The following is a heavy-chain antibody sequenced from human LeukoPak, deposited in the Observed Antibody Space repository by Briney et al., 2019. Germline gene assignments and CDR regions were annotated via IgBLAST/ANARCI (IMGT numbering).Heavy chain of an antibody. CDR1: RISDY. CDR3: ASSTSTPGGFDF. V-gene: IGHV3-66*01. D-gene: IGHD2-2*01. J-gene: IGHJ4*02. CDR2: IYTGDNT. Sequence: GGSLRLSCAASRISDYMIWVRQAPGTGLEWVPVIYTGDNTYYANSVKGRFTISRDNSQRMLYLQMNSLRAEDTSVYYCASSTSTPGGFDFWGQGTLVTVSS.